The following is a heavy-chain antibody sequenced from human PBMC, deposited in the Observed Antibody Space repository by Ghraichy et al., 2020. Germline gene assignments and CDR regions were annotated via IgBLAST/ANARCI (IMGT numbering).Heavy chain of an antibody. CDR3: AVSYSGYDSPQLDY. D-gene: IGHD5-12*01. CDR2: ISSSGSTI. CDR1: GFTFSDYY. J-gene: IGHJ4*02. Sequence: SCAASGFTFSDYYMSWIRQAPGKGLEWVSYISSSGSTIYYADSVKGRFTISRDNAKNSLYLQMNSLRAEDTAVYYCAVSYSGYDSPQLDYWGQGTLVTVSS. V-gene: IGHV3-11*01.